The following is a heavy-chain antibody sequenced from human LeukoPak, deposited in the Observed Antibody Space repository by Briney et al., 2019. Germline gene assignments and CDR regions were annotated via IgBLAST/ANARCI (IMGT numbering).Heavy chain of an antibody. CDR1: GFTFSDYS. V-gene: IGHV3-48*04. D-gene: IGHD5-18*01. Sequence: GGSLRLSCAASGFTFSDYSMNWVRQAPGKGLEWLSYIGLSSGARYYAVSVKGRFSISSDNAKNSLSLQMNSLRADDTAVYYCARDHNYAFDYWGQGILVTVSS. CDR3: ARDHNYAFDY. J-gene: IGHJ4*02. CDR2: IGLSSGAR.